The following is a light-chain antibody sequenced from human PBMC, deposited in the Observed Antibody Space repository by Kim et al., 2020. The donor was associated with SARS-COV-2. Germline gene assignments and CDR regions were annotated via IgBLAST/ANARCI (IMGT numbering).Light chain of an antibody. CDR2: QDT. J-gene: IGLJ2*01. CDR1: ELGDKN. V-gene: IGLV3-1*01. CDR3: QVWDRSTVV. Sequence: SVSPGQTASITCSGDELGDKNVCWYQQKPGQSPVVIIYQDTKRSSGIPDRFSGSKSGNTATLTISGTQALDEADYSCQVWDRSTVVFGGGTQLTVL.